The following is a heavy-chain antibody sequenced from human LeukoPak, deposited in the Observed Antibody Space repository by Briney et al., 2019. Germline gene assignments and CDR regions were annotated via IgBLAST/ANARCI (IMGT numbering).Heavy chain of an antibody. J-gene: IGHJ5*02. V-gene: IGHV3-23*01. CDR3: VKLVSSWDRSANWFDP. CDR1: GFTFSSYA. D-gene: IGHD6-13*01. Sequence: PGGSLRLSCAASGFTFSSYAMSWVRQAPGKGLEWVSAISGSGGSTYYADSVKGRFTISRDNSKNTLYLQMNSLRAEDTAVYYCVKLVSSWDRSANWFDPWGQGTLVTVSS. CDR2: ISGSGGST.